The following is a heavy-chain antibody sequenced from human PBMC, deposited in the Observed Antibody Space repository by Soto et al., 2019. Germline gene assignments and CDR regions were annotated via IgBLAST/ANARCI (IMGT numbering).Heavy chain of an antibody. Sequence: GGYLGLSCAASGFTFSDYYMSWIRQAPGKGLEWVSYISSSGSTIYYADSVKGRLTISRDNAKNSLYLQMNSLRAEDTAVYYCASTTGTGDYSIYYYYYYGMHVWGQWT. CDR1: GFTFSDYY. D-gene: IGHD4-17*01. CDR3: ASTTGTGDYSIYYYYYYGMHV. CDR2: ISSSGSTI. V-gene: IGHV3-11*01. J-gene: IGHJ6*01.